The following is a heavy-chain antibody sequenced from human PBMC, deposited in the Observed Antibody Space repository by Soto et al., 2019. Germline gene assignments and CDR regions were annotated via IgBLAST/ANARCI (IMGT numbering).Heavy chain of an antibody. Sequence: SETLSLTCTDSDSSNSGHYCSWIREPPGKQLEWIGYIYYSGSTNYNPCLKSRVTISVDTSKIQFSLKLSSVTAADTAVYYCARRARDYGDYLDYWGQGTLVTVSS. D-gene: IGHD4-17*01. V-gene: IGHV4-59*08. J-gene: IGHJ4*02. CDR1: DSSNSGHY. CDR3: ARRARDYGDYLDY. CDR2: IYYSGST.